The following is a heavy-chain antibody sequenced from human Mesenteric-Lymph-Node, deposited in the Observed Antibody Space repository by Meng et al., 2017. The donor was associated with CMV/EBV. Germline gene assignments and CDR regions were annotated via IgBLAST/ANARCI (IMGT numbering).Heavy chain of an antibody. V-gene: IGHV3-30-3*01. J-gene: IGHJ4*02. D-gene: IGHD3-9*01. Sequence: TFSRYAVHWVRQAPGKGLEWVAVISDDGSDKYYADSVMGRFTISRDNSKNTLYLQMNSLRAEDTAVYYCARDSSNYDVLTGYSIYDYWGQGTLVTVSS. CDR1: TFSRYA. CDR3: ARDSSNYDVLTGYSIYDY. CDR2: ISDDGSDK.